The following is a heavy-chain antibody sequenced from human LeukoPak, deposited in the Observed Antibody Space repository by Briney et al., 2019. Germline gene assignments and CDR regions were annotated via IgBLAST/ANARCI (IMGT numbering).Heavy chain of an antibody. V-gene: IGHV4-39*01. Sequence: GSLRLSCAASGFTVSSYSMNWVRQPPGKGLEWIGSIYYSGSTYYNPSLKSRVTISVDTSKNQFSLKLSSVTAADTAVYYCARTLAAAGHNWFDPWGQGTLVTVSS. J-gene: IGHJ5*02. CDR1: GFTVSSYSMN. D-gene: IGHD6-13*01. CDR2: IYYSGST. CDR3: ARTLAAAGHNWFDP.